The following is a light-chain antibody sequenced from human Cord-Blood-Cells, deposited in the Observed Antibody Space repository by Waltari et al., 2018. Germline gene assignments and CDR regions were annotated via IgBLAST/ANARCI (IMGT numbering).Light chain of an antibody. J-gene: IGLJ1*01. CDR2: KDC. Sequence: SYELTQPPSVSVSPGQTARITCSGDALPKQYAYWYQKKPGQAPVLVIYKDCARPSGIPERFSGSSSGTTVTLTISGVQAEDEADYYCQSAYSSGTYVFGTGTNVTVI. V-gene: IGLV3-25*03. CDR3: QSAYSSGTYV. CDR1: ALPKQY.